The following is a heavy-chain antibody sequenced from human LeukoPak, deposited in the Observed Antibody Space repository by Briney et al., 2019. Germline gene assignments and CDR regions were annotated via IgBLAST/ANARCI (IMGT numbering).Heavy chain of an antibody. J-gene: IGHJ4*02. CDR3: ARKSASGNYPLDY. CDR2: ISADSATT. D-gene: IGHD3-10*01. Sequence: GGSLRLSCAASGFTFDDYGMSWVRQAPGKGLEWVSVISADSATTFYADSVKGRFTISRDNAKNTVFLQMSSLRAEGTALYYCARKSASGNYPLDYWGQGTLVTVSS. CDR1: GFTFDDYG. V-gene: IGHV3-20*04.